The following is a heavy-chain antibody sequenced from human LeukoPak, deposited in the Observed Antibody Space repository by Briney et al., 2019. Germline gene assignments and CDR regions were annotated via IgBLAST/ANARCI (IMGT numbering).Heavy chain of an antibody. Sequence: GGSLRLSCAASGFTFSSYAMHWVRQAPGKGLEWVAVISYDGSNKYYADSVKGRFTISRDNSKNTLYLQMNSLRAEDTAVYYCARRGRYSSSWSVGYWGQGTLVTVSS. CDR3: ARRGRYSSSWSVGY. CDR1: GFTFSSYA. D-gene: IGHD6-13*01. CDR2: ISYDGSNK. V-gene: IGHV3-30-3*01. J-gene: IGHJ4*02.